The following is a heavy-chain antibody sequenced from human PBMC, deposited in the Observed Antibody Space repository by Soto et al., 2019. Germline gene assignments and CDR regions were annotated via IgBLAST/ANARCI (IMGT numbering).Heavy chain of an antibody. J-gene: IGHJ4*02. CDR3: ARGGGSTKVDY. V-gene: IGHV4-31*03. D-gene: IGHD2-2*01. Sequence: QVQLQESGPGLVKPSQTLSLTCTVSGGSITSSGYYWSWIRQHPGEGLEWIGFTSNSGSTSYNPSLKSRVTISVDTSSTRFSLTLKSVTAADTAVYYCARGGGSTKVDYWGQGTLVTVSP. CDR2: TSNSGST. CDR1: GGSITSSGYY.